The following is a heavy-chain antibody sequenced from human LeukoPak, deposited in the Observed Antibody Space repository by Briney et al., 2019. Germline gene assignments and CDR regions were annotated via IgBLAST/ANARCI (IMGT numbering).Heavy chain of an antibody. D-gene: IGHD1-26*01. Sequence: PSQTLSLTCTVSGGSISSGDYYWSWIRQPPGKGLEWIGYIYNSGSTNYNPSLKSRVTISADTSKNQYSLKMSSVTAADTAVYYCARDSGGPHSGFEIWGQGTMDPVSS. CDR3: ARDSGGPHSGFEI. J-gene: IGHJ3*02. CDR2: IYNSGST. V-gene: IGHV4-30-4*01. CDR1: GGSISSGDYY.